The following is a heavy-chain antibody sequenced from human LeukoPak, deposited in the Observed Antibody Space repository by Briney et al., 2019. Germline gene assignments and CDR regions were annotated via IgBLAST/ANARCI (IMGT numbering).Heavy chain of an antibody. CDR1: GFTLSSNA. CDR3: ARDPSRLVTTILDY. Sequence: GGSLRLSCVASGFTLSSNAMHWVRQAPGKGLEWVAIISYDGSNKYYADSVKGRFTISRDNSKNTLYLQMNSLRAEDTAVYYCARDPSRLVTTILDYWGQGTLVAVSS. CDR2: ISYDGSNK. V-gene: IGHV3-30*04. J-gene: IGHJ4*02. D-gene: IGHD5-12*01.